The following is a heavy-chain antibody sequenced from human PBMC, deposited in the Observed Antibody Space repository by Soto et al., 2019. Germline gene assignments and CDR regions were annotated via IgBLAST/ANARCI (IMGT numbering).Heavy chain of an antibody. Sequence: ASVKVSCKASGYTFTSYGISWVRQAPGQGLEWMGWISAYNGNTNYAQKLQGRVTMTTDTSTSTAYMELRSLRSDDTAVYYCARDGRITMVRGAGGSEEFPKRPYYYYGMDVWGQGTTVTVSS. CDR1: GYTFTSYG. D-gene: IGHD3-10*01. J-gene: IGHJ6*02. CDR2: ISAYNGNT. V-gene: IGHV1-18*01. CDR3: ARDGRITMVRGAGGSEEFPKRPYYYYGMDV.